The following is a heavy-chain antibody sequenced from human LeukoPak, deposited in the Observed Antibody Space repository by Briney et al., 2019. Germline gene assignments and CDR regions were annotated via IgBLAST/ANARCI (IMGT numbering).Heavy chain of an antibody. V-gene: IGHV1-58*01. D-gene: IGHD6-6*01. CDR3: AAVGWEYSSSPLPMDV. CDR1: GFTFPSSG. J-gene: IGHJ6*02. CDR2: IVVGSGNT. Sequence: GASVKVSCKASGFTFPSSGVQWVRQARGQRLEWIGWIVVGSGNTNYAQKFRERVTITRDMSTSTAYMGLSSLRSEDTVVYYCAAVGWEYSSSPLPMDVWGQGTTVTVSS.